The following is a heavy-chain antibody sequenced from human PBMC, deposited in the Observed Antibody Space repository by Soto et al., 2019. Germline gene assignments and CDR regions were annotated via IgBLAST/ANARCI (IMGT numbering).Heavy chain of an antibody. V-gene: IGHV3-7*05. J-gene: IGHJ6*02. D-gene: IGHD3-16*01. CDR1: GFTFSIYW. CDR2: INQEGSEK. Sequence: EAQLVESGGGSVQPGGSLRLSCTASGFTFSIYWMSWVRQAPGKGLEWVANINQEGSEKDYVDSVKGRFTISRDYAKNSLFLQMNSLRAEDTAVYYCARGGQHFRNPLWDNYYYGMDVWGQGTTVTVSS. CDR3: ARGGQHFRNPLWDNYYYGMDV.